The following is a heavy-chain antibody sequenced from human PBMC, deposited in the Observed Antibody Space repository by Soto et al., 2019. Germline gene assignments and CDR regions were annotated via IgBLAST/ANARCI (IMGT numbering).Heavy chain of an antibody. CDR3: ARKNDICSGGSCYPSYGMDV. V-gene: IGHV4-31*03. D-gene: IGHD2-15*01. J-gene: IGHJ6*02. Sequence: KTSETLSLTCTVSGGSISSGGYYWSWIRQHPGKGLEWIGYIYYSGSTYYNPSLKSRVTISVDTSKNQFSLKLSSVTAADTAVYYCARKNDICSGGSCYPSYGMDVWGQGTTVTVSS. CDR1: GGSISSGGYY. CDR2: IYYSGST.